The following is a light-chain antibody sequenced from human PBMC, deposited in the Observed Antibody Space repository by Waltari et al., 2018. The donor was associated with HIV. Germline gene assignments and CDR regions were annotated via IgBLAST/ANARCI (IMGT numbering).Light chain of an antibody. CDR3: CSYADSGGV. J-gene: IGLJ1*01. CDR1: SSDVGGYNY. Sequence: QSALTQPRSVSGSPGQSVTISCTGTSSDVGGYNYVSWYQQHPGKAPKLMIYDVSKRPSGVPDRFSGSKSADTAALTISWLQAEDEADYYGCSYADSGGVFGTGTKVTVL. V-gene: IGLV2-11*01. CDR2: DVS.